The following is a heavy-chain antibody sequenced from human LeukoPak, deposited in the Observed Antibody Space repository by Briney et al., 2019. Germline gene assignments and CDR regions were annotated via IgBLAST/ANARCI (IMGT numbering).Heavy chain of an antibody. CDR3: ARHDVAWNDVYWFDP. J-gene: IGHJ5*02. CDR1: GFTFSSYT. CDR2: ISSSGNAI. Sequence: PGGSPRLSCAASGFTFSSYTMNWVRQAPGKGLEWVSSISSSGNAINYADSVKGRFTISRDNANNSLSLQMSSLRAEDTAVYYCARHDVAWNDVYWFDPWGQGTLVTVSS. D-gene: IGHD1-1*01. V-gene: IGHV3-21*01.